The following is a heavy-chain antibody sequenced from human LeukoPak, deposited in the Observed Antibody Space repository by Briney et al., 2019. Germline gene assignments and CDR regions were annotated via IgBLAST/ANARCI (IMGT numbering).Heavy chain of an antibody. CDR2: IYHGDSDT. Sequence: GESLKISCKGSGNSFINYWIGWVRQMPGKGLEWMGIIYHGDSDTRYSPSFQGQVTISADKSISTAYLQWSSLKASDTAMYYCARSFGDSTAGFDYWGQGTLVTVSS. J-gene: IGHJ4*02. V-gene: IGHV5-51*01. CDR1: GNSFINYW. D-gene: IGHD3-10*01. CDR3: ARSFGDSTAGFDY.